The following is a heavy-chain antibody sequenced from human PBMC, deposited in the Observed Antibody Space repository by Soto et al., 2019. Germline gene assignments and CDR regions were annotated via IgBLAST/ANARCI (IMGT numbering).Heavy chain of an antibody. CDR2: IIPIFGTA. D-gene: IGHD1-26*01. Sequence: ASVKVSCKASGGTFSSYAISWVRQAPGQGLEWMGGIIPIFGTANYAQKFQGRVTITAAESTSTAYMELSSLRSEDTAVYYCARVRSGSYALPFDYWGQGTLVTVSS. CDR3: ARVRSGSYALPFDY. CDR1: GGTFSSYA. V-gene: IGHV1-69*13. J-gene: IGHJ4*02.